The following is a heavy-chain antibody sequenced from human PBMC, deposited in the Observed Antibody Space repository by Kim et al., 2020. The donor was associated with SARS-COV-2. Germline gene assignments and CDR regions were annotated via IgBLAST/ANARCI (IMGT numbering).Heavy chain of an antibody. CDR3: ARDLGSSPGY. J-gene: IGHJ4*02. D-gene: IGHD6-13*01. Sequence: TTYADSVQGRFTVSRDTAKNTLYLQMNSLRVEDPAGFYCARDLGSSPGYWGQGPLVIVSS. V-gene: IGHV3-74*01. CDR2: T.